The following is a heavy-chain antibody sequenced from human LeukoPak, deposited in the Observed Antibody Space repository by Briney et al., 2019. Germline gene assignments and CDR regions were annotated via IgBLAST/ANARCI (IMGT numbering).Heavy chain of an antibody. CDR3: AKNPDYDVLTGTSFDY. J-gene: IGHJ4*02. CDR2: ISDSGGNT. CDR1: GFPFSNYA. Sequence: GGSLRLSCAASGFPFSNYAMSWVRQAPGRGLQWVSSISDSGGNTYYTASVKGRFTISRDNSKNTLYLQMNSLEAEDTAIYYCAKNPDYDVLTGTSFDYWGQGALVTVSS. V-gene: IGHV3-23*01. D-gene: IGHD3-9*01.